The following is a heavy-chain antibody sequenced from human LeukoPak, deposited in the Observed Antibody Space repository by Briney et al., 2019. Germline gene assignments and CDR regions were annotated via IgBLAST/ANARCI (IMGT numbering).Heavy chain of an antibody. V-gene: IGHV4-30-2*01. CDR1: GGSISSGDFP. D-gene: IGHD3-10*01. J-gene: IGHJ4*02. CDR3: ARGFYGAGSHFDY. CDR2: TFQTGHT. Sequence: PSETLSLTCAVSGGSISSGDFPWSWIRQPPGKGLEWIGYTFQTGHTSYNPSLKSRVTISVDMSKNHLSLRLTSVTAADTAVYYCARGFYGAGSHFDYWGQGTLVTVSS.